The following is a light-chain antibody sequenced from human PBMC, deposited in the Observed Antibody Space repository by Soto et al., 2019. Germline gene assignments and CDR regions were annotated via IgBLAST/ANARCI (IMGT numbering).Light chain of an antibody. CDR1: QSVRKF. CDR3: QQRNNWYT. J-gene: IGKJ2*01. Sequence: EIVLTQSPATLSLSPGERATLSCRASQSVRKFLAWYQQKPGQAPRLLIYDASNRATGIPARFSGSGSGTDFTLTIRSLEPEDFAVYYCQQRNNWYTFGQGTKLEIK. V-gene: IGKV3-11*01. CDR2: DAS.